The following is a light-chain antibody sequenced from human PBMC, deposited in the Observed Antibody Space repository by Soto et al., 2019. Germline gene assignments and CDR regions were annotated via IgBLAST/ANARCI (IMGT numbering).Light chain of an antibody. CDR1: QSVSSSY. V-gene: IGKV3-20*01. Sequence: EIVLTQSPGTLSLSPGERATLSCRASQSVSSSYLAWYQQKPGQAPRLLIYGASSRATGLPDRFSGSGSGTDFTLTISRLEPEDFAVYYCQQYGSSPQFGQGTKVEIK. J-gene: IGKJ1*01. CDR2: GAS. CDR3: QQYGSSPQ.